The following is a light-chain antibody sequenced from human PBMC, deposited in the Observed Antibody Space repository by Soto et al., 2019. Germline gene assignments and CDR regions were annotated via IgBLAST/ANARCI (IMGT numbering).Light chain of an antibody. J-gene: IGKJ3*01. CDR3: QQFVNLPFT. CDR1: QDISDY. CDR2: DAM. V-gene: IGKV1-33*01. Sequence: DIQMTQSPSFLSASVGDRVTITCQASQDISDYLNWYKQKPGQAPKLLIHDAMHLETGVPSRFSGSGSGATFIFTISSLQTEDIATYCCQQFVNLPFTFGPGTTVDLK.